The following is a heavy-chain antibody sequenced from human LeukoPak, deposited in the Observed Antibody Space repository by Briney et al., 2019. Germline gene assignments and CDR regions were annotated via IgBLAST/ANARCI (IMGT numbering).Heavy chain of an antibody. CDR2: IWYDGSNK. V-gene: IGHV3-33*01. CDR3: ARGPFYSSSSVFDY. CDR1: GFTFSSYG. D-gene: IGHD6-13*01. J-gene: IGHJ4*02. Sequence: PGRSLRLFCAASGFTFSSYGMHWVRQAPGKGLEWVAVIWYDGSNKYYADSVKGRFTISRDNSKNTLYLQMNSLRAEDTAVYYRARGPFYSSSSVFDYWGQGTLVTVSS.